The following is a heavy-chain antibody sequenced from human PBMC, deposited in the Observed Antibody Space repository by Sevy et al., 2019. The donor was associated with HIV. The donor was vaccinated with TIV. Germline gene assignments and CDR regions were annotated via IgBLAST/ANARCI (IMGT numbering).Heavy chain of an antibody. D-gene: IGHD5-18*01. CDR3: VREGLGGYSYSLDC. J-gene: IGHJ4*02. V-gene: IGHV3-49*03. Sequence: GGSLRLSCATSGFTFGDYAMSWIRQAPGKGLEWVGFIRSKTYGGTTEYAASVKGRLTISRDDSKGIAYLQMNSLRAEDTAVYFCVREGLGGYSYSLDCWGQGALVTVSS. CDR2: IRSKTYGGTT. CDR1: GFTFGDYA.